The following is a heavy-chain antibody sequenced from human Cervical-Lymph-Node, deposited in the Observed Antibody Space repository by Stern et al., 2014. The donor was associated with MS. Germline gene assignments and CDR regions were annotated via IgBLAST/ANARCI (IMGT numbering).Heavy chain of an antibody. CDR2: IYHSGST. CDR3: ARVDTSSSYPTHFDY. Sequence: QVQLQESGPGLVKPSQTLSLTCTVSGDSITSGTYYWSWIRQHPGKGLEXIGFIYHSGSTYYKPSLKSRLSISVDTSKNQFSLKLSSVTAADTAVYYCARVDTSSSYPTHFDYWGQGTLVTVSS. V-gene: IGHV4-31*03. J-gene: IGHJ4*02. CDR1: GDSITSGTYY. D-gene: IGHD3-22*01.